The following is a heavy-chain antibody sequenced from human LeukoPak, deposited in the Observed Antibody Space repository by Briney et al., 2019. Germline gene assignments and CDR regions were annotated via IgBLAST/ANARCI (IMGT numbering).Heavy chain of an antibody. CDR2: IYYSGST. CDR1: GGSISSSSYY. D-gene: IGHD1-1*01. Sequence: SETLSLTCTVSGGSISSSSYYWGWIRQPPGKGLEWIGSIYYSGSTYYNPSLKSRVTISVDTSKNQFSLKLSSVTAADTAVYYCARGGKVEPSYYFDYWGQGTLVTVSS. V-gene: IGHV4-39*01. CDR3: ARGGKVEPSYYFDY. J-gene: IGHJ4*02.